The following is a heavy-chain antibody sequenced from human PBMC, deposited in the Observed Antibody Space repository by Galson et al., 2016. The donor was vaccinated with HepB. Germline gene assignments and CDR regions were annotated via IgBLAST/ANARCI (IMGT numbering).Heavy chain of an antibody. CDR2: ISYDGSHK. D-gene: IGHD6-19*01. CDR3: GKRIPVAGSWGGGLDY. V-gene: IGHV3-30*18. CDR1: GFTFSSYG. J-gene: IGHJ4*02. Sequence: SLRLSCAASGFTFSSYGMHWVRQVPGKGLEWVAAISYDGSHKYYADSVKGRFTISRDNSKNTVYLQANSLRAEDMAVYYCGKRIPVAGSWGGGLDYWGQGTLVTVSS.